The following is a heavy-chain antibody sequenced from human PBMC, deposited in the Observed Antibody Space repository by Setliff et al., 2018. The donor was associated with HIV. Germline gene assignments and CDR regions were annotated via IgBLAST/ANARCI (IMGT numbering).Heavy chain of an antibody. D-gene: IGHD4-17*01. Sequence: ASVKVSCKASGYTFTSYGISWVRQAPGQGLERMGWISAYNGNTNYAQKLQGRVTMTKDTSTSTAYMELRSLRSDDTAVYYCAREWGITVTLDYWGQGTLVTVSS. CDR2: ISAYNGNT. CDR1: GYTFTSYG. V-gene: IGHV1-18*01. J-gene: IGHJ4*02. CDR3: AREWGITVTLDY.